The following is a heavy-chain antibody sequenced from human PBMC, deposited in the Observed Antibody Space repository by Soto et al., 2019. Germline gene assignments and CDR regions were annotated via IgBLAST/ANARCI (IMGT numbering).Heavy chain of an antibody. CDR3: AKEMSSGFLEWLVTHFDY. Sequence: GGSLRLSCAASGFTFSSYAMSWVRQAPGKGLEWVSAISGSGGSTYYADSVKGRFTISRDNSKNTLYLQMNSLRAEDTAVYYCAKEMSSGFLEWLVTHFDYWGQGTLVTVSS. V-gene: IGHV3-23*01. J-gene: IGHJ4*02. CDR2: ISGSGGST. D-gene: IGHD3-3*01. CDR1: GFTFSSYA.